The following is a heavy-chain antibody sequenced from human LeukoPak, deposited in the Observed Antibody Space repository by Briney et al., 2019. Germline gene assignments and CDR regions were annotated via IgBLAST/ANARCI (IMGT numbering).Heavy chain of an antibody. CDR1: GFTFSSYE. CDR2: ISSSGSTI. V-gene: IGHV3-48*03. J-gene: IGHJ4*02. D-gene: IGHD6-13*01. Sequence: GGSLRLSCAASGFTFSSYEMNWVRQAPGKGLEWVSYISSSGSTIYYADSVKGRFTISRDNAKNSLYLQMNSLRAEDTAVYYCARDQEYSSSWYEVAYWGQGTLVTVSS. CDR3: ARDQEYSSSWYEVAY.